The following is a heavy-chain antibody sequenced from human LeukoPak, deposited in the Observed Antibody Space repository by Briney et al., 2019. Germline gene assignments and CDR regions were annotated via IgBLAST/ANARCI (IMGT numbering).Heavy chain of an antibody. CDR1: GGSISSGGYS. D-gene: IGHD2-15*01. CDR3: AREANVRYCSGGSCYSDTGNWFDP. CDR2: IYHSGST. J-gene: IGHJ5*02. Sequence: PSETLSLTCAVSGGSISSGGYSWSWIRQPPGKGLEWIGYIYHSGSTYYNPSLKSRVTISVDRSKNQFSLKLSSVTAADTAVYYCAREANVRYCSGGSCYSDTGNWFDPWDQGTLVTVSS. V-gene: IGHV4-30-2*01.